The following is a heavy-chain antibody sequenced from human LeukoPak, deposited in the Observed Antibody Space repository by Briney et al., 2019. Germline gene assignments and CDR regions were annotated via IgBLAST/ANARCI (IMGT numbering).Heavy chain of an antibody. CDR3: AKVGGYYDSSGYYYWDY. D-gene: IGHD3-22*01. CDR2: ISYDGSNK. V-gene: IGHV3-30*18. CDR1: GFTFSSYG. J-gene: IGHJ4*02. Sequence: GGSLRLSCAASGFTFSSYGMHWVRQAPGKGLEWVAVISYDGSNKYYADSVKGRFTISRDNSKNTLYLQMNSLRAEDTAVYYCAKVGGYYDSSGYYYWDYWGQGTLVTVSS.